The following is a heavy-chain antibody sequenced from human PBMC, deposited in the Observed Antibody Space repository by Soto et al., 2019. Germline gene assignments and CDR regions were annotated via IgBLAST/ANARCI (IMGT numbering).Heavy chain of an antibody. CDR1: GCSISSSY. V-gene: IGHV4-59*01. CDR2: IYYSGTT. D-gene: IGHD3-3*01. CDR3: ARDASGYDWFDP. J-gene: IGHJ5*02. Sequence: SETLSLTCTVSGCSISSSYWTWIRQPPGKGLEWIGYIYYSGTTNYNPSLKSRVTISVDRSKNQFSLKLTSVTAADTAVYYCARDASGYDWFDPWGQGTLVTVSS.